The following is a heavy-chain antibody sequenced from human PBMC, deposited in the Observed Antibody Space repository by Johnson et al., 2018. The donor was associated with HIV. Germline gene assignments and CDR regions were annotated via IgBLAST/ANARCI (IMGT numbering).Heavy chain of an antibody. Sequence: QVQLVESGGGLVKPGGSLRLSCAASGFSFSDYFMSWIRQAPGKGLECISYISSSGTTIYYTDSLKGRFTISRDNAKNSLYLQMNSLRAEDTAVYYCAKDQWSSSWTNDAFDFWGQGTMVTVSS. CDR2: ISSSGTTI. CDR3: AKDQWSSSWTNDAFDF. V-gene: IGHV3-11*04. J-gene: IGHJ3*01. CDR1: GFSFSDYF. D-gene: IGHD6-13*01.